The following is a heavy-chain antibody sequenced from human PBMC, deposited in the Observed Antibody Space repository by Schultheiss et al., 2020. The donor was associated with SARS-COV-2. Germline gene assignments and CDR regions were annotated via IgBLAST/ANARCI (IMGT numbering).Heavy chain of an antibody. Sequence: GGSLRLSCAASGFTFSSYAMSWVRQAPGKGLEWVSAISGSGGSTYYADSVKGRFTISRDNSKNTLYLQMNSLRAEDTAVYYCAKDTPPYCSSTSCYKPSRYYYGIDVWGQGTTVTVSS. D-gene: IGHD2-2*02. CDR2: ISGSGGST. V-gene: IGHV3-23*01. CDR3: AKDTPPYCSSTSCYKPSRYYYGIDV. CDR1: GFTFSSYA. J-gene: IGHJ6*02.